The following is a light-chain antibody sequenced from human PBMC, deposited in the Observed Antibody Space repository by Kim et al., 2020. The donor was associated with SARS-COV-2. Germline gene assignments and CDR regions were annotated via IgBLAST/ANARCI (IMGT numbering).Light chain of an antibody. V-gene: IGKV1-39*01. CDR1: ENIAGH. J-gene: IGKJ2*01. CDR2: AAS. CDR3: QQSYIVPPT. Sequence: ASAGHKITITCRASENIAGHLFWYQQKSGKAPILLISAASNLQSGVPSRFSGSGSGTDFTLTISSLQPEDLATYYCQQSYIVPPTFGQGTKLEI.